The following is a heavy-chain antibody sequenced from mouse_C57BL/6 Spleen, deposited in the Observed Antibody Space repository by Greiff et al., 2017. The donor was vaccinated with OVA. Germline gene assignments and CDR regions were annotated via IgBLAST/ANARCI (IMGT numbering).Heavy chain of an antibody. D-gene: IGHD3-2*02. CDR1: GYTFTSYW. Sequence: QVQLQQPGAELVRPGTSVKLSCKASGYTFTSYWMHWVKQRPGQGLEWIGVIDPSDSYTNYNQKFKGKATLTVDTSSSTAYMQLSSLTSEDAAVYDCARPAAQATSFAYWGQGTLVTVSA. CDR3: ARPAAQATSFAY. J-gene: IGHJ3*01. CDR2: IDPSDSYT. V-gene: IGHV1-59*01.